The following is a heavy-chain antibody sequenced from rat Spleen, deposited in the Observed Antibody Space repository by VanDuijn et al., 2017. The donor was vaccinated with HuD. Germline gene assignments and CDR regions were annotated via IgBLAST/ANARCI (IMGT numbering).Heavy chain of an antibody. V-gene: IGHV5-25*01. D-gene: IGHD1-1*01. Sequence: EVQLVESGGGLVQPGRSMNLSCAASGFTFNYYYMAWVRPAPTKGLEWVASTSTGGGNTYYRDSVRGRFTISRDNAKRTLYLQMDSLRSEDTATYYCARQAQWGDYVMDAWGQGASVTVSS. CDR3: ARQAQWGDYVMDA. J-gene: IGHJ4*01. CDR2: TSTGGGNT. CDR1: GFTFNYYY.